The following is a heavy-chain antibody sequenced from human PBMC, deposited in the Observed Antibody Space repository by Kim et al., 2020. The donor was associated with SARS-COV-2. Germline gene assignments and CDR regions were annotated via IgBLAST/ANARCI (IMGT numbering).Heavy chain of an antibody. CDR1: GFTFSSYA. V-gene: IGHV3-23*01. J-gene: IGHJ2*01. Sequence: GGSLRLSCAASGFTFSSYAMSWVRQAPGKGLEWVSAISGSGGSTYYADSVKGRXXNSRXXXKNXXYLXXXSLRAEDTAVYYCAXVGXXXLLXXSWYXXLWGXXTLVXVSS. CDR3: AXVGXXXLLXXSWYXXL. D-gene: IGHD1-26*01. CDR2: ISGSGGST.